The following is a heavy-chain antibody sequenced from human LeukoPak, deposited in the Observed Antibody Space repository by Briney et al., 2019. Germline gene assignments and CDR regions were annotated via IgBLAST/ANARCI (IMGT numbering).Heavy chain of an antibody. Sequence: PGGSLRLSCAASGFTFSSYAMHWVRQAPGKGLEWVAVISYDGSNKYYADSVKGRFTISRDNSKNTLYLQMNSLRAEDTAVYYCARDRGYCGSTSCSYYYYGMDVWGQGTTVTVSS. CDR2: ISYDGSNK. CDR3: ARDRGYCGSTSCSYYYYGMDV. D-gene: IGHD2-2*01. J-gene: IGHJ6*02. CDR1: GFTFSSYA. V-gene: IGHV3-30-3*01.